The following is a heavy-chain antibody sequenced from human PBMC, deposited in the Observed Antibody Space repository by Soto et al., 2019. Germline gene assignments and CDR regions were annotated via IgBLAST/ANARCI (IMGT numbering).Heavy chain of an antibody. V-gene: IGHV3-7*05. D-gene: IGHD1-1*01. CDR1: GFTFSSYW. CDR2: IKQDGSEK. Sequence: GGSLRLSCAASGFTFSSYWMSWVRQAPGKGLEWVANIKQDGSEKYYVDSVKGRFTISRDNAKNSLYLQMNSLRAEDTAVYYCARDLGLEQIQYYHYGMAVWGQGTTVTVS. CDR3: ARDLGLEQIQYYHYGMAV. J-gene: IGHJ6*02.